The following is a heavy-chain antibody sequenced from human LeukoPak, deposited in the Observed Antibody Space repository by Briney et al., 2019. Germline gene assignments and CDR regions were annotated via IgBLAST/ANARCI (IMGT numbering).Heavy chain of an antibody. CDR1: GFTFSSYA. CDR3: ARDPYYYDSSGYIDY. V-gene: IGHV3-30*04. Sequence: GGSLRLSCAASGFTFSSYAMHWVRQAPGKGLEWVAVISYDGSNKYYADSVKGRFTISRDNSKNTLYLQMKSLRAEDTAVYYCARDPYYYDSSGYIDYWGQGTLVTVSS. D-gene: IGHD3-22*01. CDR2: ISYDGSNK. J-gene: IGHJ4*02.